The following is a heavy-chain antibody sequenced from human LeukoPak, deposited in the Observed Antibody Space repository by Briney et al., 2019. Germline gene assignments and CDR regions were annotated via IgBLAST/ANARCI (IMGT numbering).Heavy chain of an antibody. D-gene: IGHD1-26*01. CDR3: ARGDGSYYYYYGMDV. Sequence: PSETLSLTCTVSGGSISSYYWSWIRQPPGKGLEWIGYIYYSGSTNYNPSLKSRVTISVDTAKNQSSLKLRSVTAPDTAVYYCARGDGSYYYYYGMDVWGQGTTVTVSS. V-gene: IGHV4-59*01. CDR2: IYYSGST. CDR1: GGSISSYY. J-gene: IGHJ6*02.